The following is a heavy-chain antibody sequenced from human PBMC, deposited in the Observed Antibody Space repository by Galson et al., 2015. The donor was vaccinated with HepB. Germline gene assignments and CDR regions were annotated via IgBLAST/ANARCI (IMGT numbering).Heavy chain of an antibody. J-gene: IGHJ4*02. D-gene: IGHD2-2*01. Sequence: SLRLSCAASGFTFSNHGMHWVRQAPGKGLDWVEGISNDGSNKHYAGSVKGRFTISRDNSENTLYLQMDSLRPEDTAVYYCAKPCASPFCYLIDFWGQGTLVTVSS. V-gene: IGHV3-30*18. CDR2: ISNDGSNK. CDR1: GFTFSNHG. CDR3: AKPCASPFCYLIDF.